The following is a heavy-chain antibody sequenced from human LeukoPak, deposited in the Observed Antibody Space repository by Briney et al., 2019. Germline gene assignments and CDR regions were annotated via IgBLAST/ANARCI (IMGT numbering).Heavy chain of an antibody. V-gene: IGHV3-23*01. CDR1: GFTFSSNA. CDR2: ISSSGSAT. J-gene: IGHJ5*02. CDR3: AKDGGAGFDP. D-gene: IGHD3-16*01. Sequence: GGSLRLSCAASGFTFSSNAMNWVRQGPGKGLERVAAISSSGSATYYADSVKGRFTISRDNSKNTLYLQMNSLRAGDTALYYCAKDGGAGFDPWGQGTLVTVSS.